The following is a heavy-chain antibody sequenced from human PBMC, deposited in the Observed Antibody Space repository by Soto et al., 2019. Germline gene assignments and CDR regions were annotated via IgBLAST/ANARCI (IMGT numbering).Heavy chain of an antibody. Sequence: SETLSLTCAVSGGSIGSSNWWSWVRQPPGKGLEWIGEIYHSGSTNYNPSLKSRVTISVDKSKNQFSLKLSSVTAADTAVYYCAGGRWYSSSSGGFDYWGQGTLVTVSS. CDR1: GGSIGSSNW. CDR3: AGGRWYSSSSGGFDY. V-gene: IGHV4-4*02. D-gene: IGHD6-13*01. J-gene: IGHJ4*02. CDR2: IYHSGST.